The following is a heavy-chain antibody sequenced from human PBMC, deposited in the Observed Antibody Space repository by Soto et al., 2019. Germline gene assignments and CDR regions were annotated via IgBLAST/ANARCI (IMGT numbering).Heavy chain of an antibody. V-gene: IGHV3-74*01. CDR1: GFTFSSYW. CDR2: INTDASRT. Sequence: EVQLVESGGGLVQPGGSLRLSCAASGFTFSSYWIHWVRQGPGKGLVWVSRINTDASRTNYADSVKDRFTISRDNAKNTVYLQVNSLRDEDTALYFCVRGASGRYYMDVWGKGTTVTVSS. D-gene: IGHD3-10*01. J-gene: IGHJ6*03. CDR3: VRGASGRYYMDV.